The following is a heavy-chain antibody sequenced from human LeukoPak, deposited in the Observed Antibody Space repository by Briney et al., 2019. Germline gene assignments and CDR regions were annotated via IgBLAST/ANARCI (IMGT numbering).Heavy chain of an antibody. CDR1: GGSISSYY. CDR2: IYYSGST. CDR3: ARRGILTGYYEAFDI. V-gene: IGHV4-59*12. D-gene: IGHD3-9*01. Sequence: PSETLSLTCTVSGGSISSYYWSWIRQPPGKGLEWIGYIYYSGSTNYNPSLKSRVTISVDKSKNQFSLKLSSVTAADTAVYYCARRGILTGYYEAFDIWGQGTMVTVSS. J-gene: IGHJ3*02.